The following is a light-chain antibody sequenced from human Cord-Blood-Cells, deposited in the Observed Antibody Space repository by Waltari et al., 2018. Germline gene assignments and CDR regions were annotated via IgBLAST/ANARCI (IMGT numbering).Light chain of an antibody. Sequence: DIQMTQSPSSLSASVGDRVTITCRASQSISSYLTWYQQKPGKAPKLLIYAASRLQSGVPPRFSGSGSGTDFTLTISSLQPEDFATYYCQQSYSTPWTFGQGTKVEIK. CDR3: QQSYSTPWT. V-gene: IGKV1-39*01. CDR1: QSISSY. J-gene: IGKJ1*01. CDR2: AAS.